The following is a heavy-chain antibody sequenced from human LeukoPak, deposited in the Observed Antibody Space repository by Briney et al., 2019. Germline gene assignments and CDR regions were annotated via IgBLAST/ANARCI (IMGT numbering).Heavy chain of an antibody. J-gene: IGHJ4*02. D-gene: IGHD2-15*01. CDR2: ISSSSSYI. CDR1: GFTFSSYS. CDR3: ARKRRSGGSCYSGYFDY. Sequence: GGSLRLSCAASGFTFSSYSMNWVRQAPGKGLEWVSSISSSSSYIYYADSVKGRFTISRDNAKNSLYLQMNSLRAEDTAVYYCARKRRSGGSCYSGYFDYWGQGTLVTVSS. V-gene: IGHV3-21*01.